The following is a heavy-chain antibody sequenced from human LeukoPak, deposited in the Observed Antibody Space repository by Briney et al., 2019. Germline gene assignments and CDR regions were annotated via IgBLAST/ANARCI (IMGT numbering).Heavy chain of an antibody. V-gene: IGHV1-69*10. CDR1: GGAFSDYA. Sequence: SVKVSCKASGGAFSDYALNWVRQAPGQGLEWMGVFIPILGTANCTQKFQGRVTITADISTNTVYMELSSLRSEDTAMYFCAGIPVFGVVLHQEPVWGKGTTVTVSS. CDR2: FIPILGTA. D-gene: IGHD3-3*01. CDR3: AGIPVFGVVLHQEPV. J-gene: IGHJ6*04.